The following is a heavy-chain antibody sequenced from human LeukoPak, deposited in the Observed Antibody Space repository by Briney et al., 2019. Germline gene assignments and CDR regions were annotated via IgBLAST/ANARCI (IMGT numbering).Heavy chain of an antibody. CDR1: GGTFSSYA. D-gene: IGHD1-26*01. J-gene: IGHJ4*02. CDR3: ARDEGGTYHAPFDY. Sequence: SVKVSCTASGGTFSSYAISWVRQAPGQGLEWMGGIIPIFGTANYAQKFQGRVTITADESTSTAYMELSSLRSEDTAVYYCARDEGGTYHAPFDYWGQGTLVTVSS. CDR2: IIPIFGTA. V-gene: IGHV1-69*13.